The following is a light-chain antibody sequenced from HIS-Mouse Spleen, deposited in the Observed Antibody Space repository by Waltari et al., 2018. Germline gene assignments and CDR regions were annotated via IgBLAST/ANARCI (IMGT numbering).Light chain of an antibody. CDR2: DVS. J-gene: IGLJ3*02. CDR1: SSDVGGYNY. CDR3: SSYTSSSTWV. Sequence: QSALTQPASVSGSPGQSITISCTGTSSDVGGYNYVSWYQQHPGKAPKLMLYDVSKRPSGFSIRFTAPKSCKTASLTIYGLQADDEADYYCSSYTSSSTWVFGGGTKLTVL. V-gene: IGLV2-14*03.